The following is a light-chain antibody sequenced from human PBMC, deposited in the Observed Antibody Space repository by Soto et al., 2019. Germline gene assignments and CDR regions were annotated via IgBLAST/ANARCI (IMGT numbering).Light chain of an antibody. CDR3: SSYTSSSTPVV. Sequence: QSALTQPASVSGSPGQSITISCTGTSSDVGGYNYVSWYQQHPGKAPKLMIYDVSNRPSGVSNRFSGSKSGNTASLTIDGLQDEDEAEYYCSSYTSSSTPVVFGGGTKLTVL. CDR2: DVS. J-gene: IGLJ2*01. V-gene: IGLV2-14*01. CDR1: SSDVGGYNY.